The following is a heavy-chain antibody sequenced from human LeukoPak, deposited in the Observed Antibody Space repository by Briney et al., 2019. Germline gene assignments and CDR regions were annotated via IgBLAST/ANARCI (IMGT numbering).Heavy chain of an antibody. J-gene: IGHJ5*02. CDR3: ARDGRTGTMGAFDP. D-gene: IGHD1-7*01. CDR2: INPNSGGT. V-gene: IGHV1-2*02. Sequence: ASVKVSCKASGYTFTGYYMHWVRQAPGQGLEWMGWINPNSGGTNYAQKFQGRVTMTRGTSISTAYMELSRLRSDDTAVYYCARDGRTGTMGAFDPWGQGTLVTVSS. CDR1: GYTFTGYY.